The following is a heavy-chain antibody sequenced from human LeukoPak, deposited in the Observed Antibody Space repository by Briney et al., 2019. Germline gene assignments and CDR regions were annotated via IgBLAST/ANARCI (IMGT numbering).Heavy chain of an antibody. V-gene: IGHV1-18*01. CDR2: ISAHNGNT. J-gene: IGHJ4*02. Sequence: AASVKVSCKASGYTFTSYGISWVRQAPGQGLEWMGWISAHNGNTNYAQKLQGRVTMTTDTSTSTAYMELRSLRSDDTAVYYCARVEGANDFWSGYLTDYWGQGTLVTVSS. CDR1: GYTFTSYG. D-gene: IGHD3-3*01. CDR3: ARVEGANDFWSGYLTDY.